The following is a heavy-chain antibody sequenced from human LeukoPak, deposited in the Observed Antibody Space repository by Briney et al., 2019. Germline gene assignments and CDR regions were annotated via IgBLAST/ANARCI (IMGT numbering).Heavy chain of an antibody. CDR2: IIPIFGTA. J-gene: IGHJ3*02. Sequence: GSSVKVSCKASGGTFSNYAISWVRQAPGQGLEWMGGIIPIFGTANYAQKFQGRVTITTNTSISTAYMELSSLRSEDTAVYYCARGRSGSSGSYSGADAFDIWGQGTMVTVSS. CDR3: ARGRSGSSGSYSGADAFDI. CDR1: GGTFSNYA. V-gene: IGHV1-69*05. D-gene: IGHD3-10*01.